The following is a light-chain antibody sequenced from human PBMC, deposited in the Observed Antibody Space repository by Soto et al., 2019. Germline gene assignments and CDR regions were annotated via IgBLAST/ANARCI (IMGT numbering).Light chain of an antibody. CDR3: QQRSNWPVT. J-gene: IGKJ3*01. Sequence: EIVLTQSPATLSLSPGERATLSCRASQSVSSYLAWYQQKPGQAPRLLIYDASNRATGIPARFSGSVSGTDFTLTISSLEPEDFAVYYCQQRSNWPVTFGPGTKVDIK. V-gene: IGKV3-11*01. CDR2: DAS. CDR1: QSVSSY.